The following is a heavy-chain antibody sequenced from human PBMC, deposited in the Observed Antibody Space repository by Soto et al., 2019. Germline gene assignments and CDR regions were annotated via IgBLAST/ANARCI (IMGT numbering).Heavy chain of an antibody. CDR3: ATPRARWELLRDGFAS. J-gene: IGHJ4*02. Sequence: QVQLVQSGAEVKKPGSSVKVSCKASGGTFSSYAISWVRQAPGQGLEWMGGIIPIFGTANYAQKFQGRVTITADKSTRTAYMELSSVRSEDTAVYYWATPRARWELLRDGFASWGQGTLVTVSS. CDR1: GGTFSSYA. CDR2: IIPIFGTA. V-gene: IGHV1-69*06. D-gene: IGHD1-26*01.